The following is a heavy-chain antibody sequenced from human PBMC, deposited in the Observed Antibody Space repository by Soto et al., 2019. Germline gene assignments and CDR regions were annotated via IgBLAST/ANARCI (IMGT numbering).Heavy chain of an antibody. J-gene: IGHJ4*02. CDR1: GGSISSYY. D-gene: IGHD1-1*01. CDR3: ARVGFDWNRFYFDY. V-gene: IGHV4-59*01. Sequence: SETLSLTCTVSGGSISSYYWSWIRQPPGKGLEWIGYIYYSGSTNYNPSLKSRVTISVDTSKNQFSLKLSSVTAADTAVYYCARVGFDWNRFYFDYWGQGTLVTVSS. CDR2: IYYSGST.